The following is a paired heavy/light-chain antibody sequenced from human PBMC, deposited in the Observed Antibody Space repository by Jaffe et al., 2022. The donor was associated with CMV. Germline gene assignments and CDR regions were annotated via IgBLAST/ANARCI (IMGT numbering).Light chain of an antibody. CDR1: QDITKY. CDR3: QQYDNLPIT. Sequence: DIQMTQSPSSLSASVGDRVTITCQASQDITKYLNWYQQKPGKAPKLLIYDASNLQIGVPSRFSGSGSGTDFSFTISSLQPEDIATYYCQQYDNLPITFGQGTRLEIK. CDR2: DAS. V-gene: IGKV1-33*01. J-gene: IGKJ5*01.
Heavy chain of an antibody. CDR2: ISSYKGNT. J-gene: IGHJ4*02. CDR1: GYTFSSYG. CDR3: VRTVGDYKVYFDY. V-gene: IGHV1-18*04. Sequence: QVQLVQSGAEVKKPGASVKVTCKASGYTFSSYGFSWVRQAPGQGLEWMGWISSYKGNTNYAQKVQGRVTMTTDTSTSTAYMELRSLRSDDTAVYYCVRTVGDYKVYFDYWGQGTLVTVSS. D-gene: IGHD4-17*01.